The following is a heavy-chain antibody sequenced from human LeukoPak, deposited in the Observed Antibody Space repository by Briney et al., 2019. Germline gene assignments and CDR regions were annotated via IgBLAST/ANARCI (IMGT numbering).Heavy chain of an antibody. CDR2: VSNSGDYI. V-gene: IGHV3-21*04. CDR3: AKGTVDTAMGDIDY. J-gene: IGHJ4*02. Sequence: PGGSLRLSCAASGFSFSSYRMNWVRQAPGKGLEWVSSVSNSGDYIHYADSVKGRFTISRDNSKNTLYLQMNSLRAEDTAVYYCAKGTVDTAMGDIDYWGQGTLVTVSS. CDR1: GFSFSSYR. D-gene: IGHD5-18*01.